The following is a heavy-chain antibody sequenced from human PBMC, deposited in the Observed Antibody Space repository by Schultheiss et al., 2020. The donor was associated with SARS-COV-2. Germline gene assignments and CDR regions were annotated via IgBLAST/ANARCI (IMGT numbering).Heavy chain of an antibody. CDR3: AVGGGRNWNNYYGMDV. CDR2: IYYSGST. J-gene: IGHJ6*02. Sequence: SQTLSLTCTVSGGSISSGGYYWSWIRQHPGKGLEWIGYIYYSGSTYYNPSLKSRVTISVDTSKNQFSLKLSSVTAADTAVYYCAVGGGRNWNNYYGMDVWGQGTTVTVSS. V-gene: IGHV4-31*03. D-gene: IGHD1/OR15-1a*01. CDR1: GGSISSGGYY.